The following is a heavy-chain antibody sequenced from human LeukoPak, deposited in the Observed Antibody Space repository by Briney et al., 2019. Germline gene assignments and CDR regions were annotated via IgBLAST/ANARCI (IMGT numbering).Heavy chain of an antibody. V-gene: IGHV3-48*01. CDR2: ISSSSSTI. D-gene: IGHD2-15*01. CDR1: GFTFSSYS. Sequence: GGSLRLSCAASGFTFSSYSMNWVRQAPGKGLEWVSSISSSSSTIYYADSVKGRFTISRDNAKNSLYLQMNSLRTEDTAVYFCARGVEGLDYWGQGTLVTVSS. J-gene: IGHJ4*02. CDR3: ARGVEGLDY.